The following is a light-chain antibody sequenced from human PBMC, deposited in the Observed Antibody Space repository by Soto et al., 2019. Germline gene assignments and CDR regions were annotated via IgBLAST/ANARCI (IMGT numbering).Light chain of an antibody. Sequence: DIVMTQSPLSLPVTPGEPASISCRSSQSLLHGNGYNYLDWYLQKPGQSPQLLIYLGSNRASGVPDRFSGSGSGTDFTLKISRVEAEDVGVYYCMQALQTPLTFGGGNKVDIK. CDR1: QSLLHGNGYNY. J-gene: IGKJ4*01. CDR2: LGS. CDR3: MQALQTPLT. V-gene: IGKV2-28*01.